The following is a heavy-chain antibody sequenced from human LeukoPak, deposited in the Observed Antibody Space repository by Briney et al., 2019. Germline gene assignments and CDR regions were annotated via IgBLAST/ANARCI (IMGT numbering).Heavy chain of an antibody. V-gene: IGHV3-15*01. CDR2: IKGTDVGGTA. D-gene: IGHD6-6*01. CDR1: GFPFSNAW. J-gene: IGHJ4*02. Sequence: PGGPLRLSCVVSGFPFSNAWLQWVRQAPGKGLEWVGRIKGTDVGGTADYAAPVQGRFTISRDDSQNTMYLQMNSLKTEDTSVYYCTTVYHIGGRPGAQGTLVTVSS. CDR3: TTVYHIGGRP.